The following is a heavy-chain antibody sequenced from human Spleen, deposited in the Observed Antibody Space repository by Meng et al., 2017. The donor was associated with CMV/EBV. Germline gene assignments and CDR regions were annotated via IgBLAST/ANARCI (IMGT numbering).Heavy chain of an antibody. CDR3: ARGRGAYFGVGYWGMDV. Sequence: GAFSVYYWSWIRQPPGKGLEWIGEINHSGSTNYNPSLKSRVTISVDTSKNQFSLKLSSVTAADTAVYYCARGRGAYFGVGYWGMDVWGQGTTVTVSS. D-gene: IGHD3-3*01. V-gene: IGHV4-34*01. CDR1: GAFSVYY. J-gene: IGHJ6*02. CDR2: INHSGST.